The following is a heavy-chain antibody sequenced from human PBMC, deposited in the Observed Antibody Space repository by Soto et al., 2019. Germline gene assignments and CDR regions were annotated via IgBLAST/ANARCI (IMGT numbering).Heavy chain of an antibody. CDR3: AKGAMMDADAFDI. V-gene: IGHV3-11*05. Sequence: QVQLVESGGGLVKPGGSLRLSCAASGFTFSDYYMSWIRQAPGKGLEWVSYISSSSSYTNYADSVKGRFTISRDNAKNSLYLQKNSLRAEDTAVYYCAKGAMMDADAFDIWGQGTMVTVSS. CDR2: ISSSSSYT. D-gene: IGHD3-22*01. J-gene: IGHJ3*02. CDR1: GFTFSDYY.